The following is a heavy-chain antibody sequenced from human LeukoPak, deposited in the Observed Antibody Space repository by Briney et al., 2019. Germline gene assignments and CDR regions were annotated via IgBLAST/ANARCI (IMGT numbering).Heavy chain of an antibody. J-gene: IGHJ5*02. CDR3: ARHFVGSCYSCPFDP. D-gene: IGHD2-15*01. Sequence: PSETLSLTCTVSGGSISSSSYYWGWIRQPPGKGLEWIGSIYYSGSTYYNPSLKSRVTISVDTSKNQSSLKLSSVTAADTAVYYCARHFVGSCYSCPFDPWGQGTLVTVSS. CDR2: IYYSGST. CDR1: GGSISSSSYY. V-gene: IGHV4-39*01.